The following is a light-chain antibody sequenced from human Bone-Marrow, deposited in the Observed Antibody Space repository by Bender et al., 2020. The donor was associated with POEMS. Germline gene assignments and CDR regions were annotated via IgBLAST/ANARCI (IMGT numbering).Light chain of an antibody. J-gene: IGLJ2*01. CDR2: DVN. Sequence: QSALTQPASVSGSPGQSITISCTGTSSDIGDNNYVSWYQQHPGKAPKLIIYDVNNRPSGISHRFSASKSANTASLTISGLQAEDEANYYCCSYAGNKLFGGGTKVTVL. V-gene: IGLV2-14*03. CDR1: SSDIGDNNY. CDR3: CSYAGNKL.